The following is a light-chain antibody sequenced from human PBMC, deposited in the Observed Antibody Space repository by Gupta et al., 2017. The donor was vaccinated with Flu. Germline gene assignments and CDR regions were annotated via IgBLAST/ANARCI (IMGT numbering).Light chain of an antibody. CDR2: SNN. CDR3: AAWDDSLNGYV. V-gene: IGLV1-44*01. J-gene: IGLJ1*01. CDR1: SSNIGSNT. Sequence: QSVLTQPPSASGTPGQRVTISCSGSSSNIGSNTVNWYQQLPGTAPKLLIYSNNTRPSGVPDRFSGSKSGTSASLAISGLQSEDEADYYCAAWDDSLNGYVFGTGTNVTVL.